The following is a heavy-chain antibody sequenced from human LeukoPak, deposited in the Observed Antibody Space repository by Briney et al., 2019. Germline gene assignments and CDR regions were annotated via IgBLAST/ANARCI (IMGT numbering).Heavy chain of an antibody. D-gene: IGHD7-27*01. J-gene: IGHJ4*02. Sequence: PGGSLRLSCTASGFTFSSVWMTWVRQAPGKGLEWVGRIKSRTDGETTDYAAPVKGRFSISRDDSENTLYLQMNSLKNEDTAVYFCTTVPGAGPVNFDYWGQGSLVTVSS. CDR1: GFTFSSVW. CDR3: TTVPGAGPVNFDY. CDR2: IKSRTDGETT. V-gene: IGHV3-15*01.